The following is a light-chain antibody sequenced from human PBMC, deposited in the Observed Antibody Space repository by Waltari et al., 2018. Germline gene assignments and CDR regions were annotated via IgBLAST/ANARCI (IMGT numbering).Light chain of an antibody. CDR2: DIN. CDR1: SSDVGANNF. V-gene: IGLV2-11*01. CDR3: CSCVGRNIYWV. Sequence: QSALTQPRSVSGSPGQSVTISCTGTSSDVGANNFVSWYQHHPDKAPKLIIYDINKRPSGVPDRFSGSKSGTTASLTIAGLQAEDEADYYCCSCVGRNIYWVFGGGTKLTVL. J-gene: IGLJ3*02.